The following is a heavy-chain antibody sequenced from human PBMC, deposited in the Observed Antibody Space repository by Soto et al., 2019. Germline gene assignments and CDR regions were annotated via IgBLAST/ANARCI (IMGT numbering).Heavy chain of an antibody. Sequence: RGSLRLSCAASGFTFSSYAMSWVRQAPGKGLEWVSTISYNVVTTYYADSVKGRFTVSRDNSKNTLDLQMNSLRAEDTAVYYCASVHRHYYDSSGYYYAPFDSWGQGTLVTVSS. CDR1: GFTFSSYA. D-gene: IGHD3-22*01. V-gene: IGHV3-23*01. CDR2: ISYNVVTT. CDR3: ASVHRHYYDSSGYYYAPFDS. J-gene: IGHJ4*02.